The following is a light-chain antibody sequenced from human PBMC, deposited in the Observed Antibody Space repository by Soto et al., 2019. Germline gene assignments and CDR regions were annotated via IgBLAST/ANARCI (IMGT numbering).Light chain of an antibody. Sequence: DIQMTQSPSTVSASVGDIVTITCGASQSISSWLAWYQHKPGEAPKLLIYKAFSLESGVPSRFSGSGSGTEFTLTISSLEPDDFATYYCQQYNRYWTFGQGTKVEVK. J-gene: IGKJ1*01. CDR3: QQYNRYWT. CDR1: QSISSW. CDR2: KAF. V-gene: IGKV1-5*03.